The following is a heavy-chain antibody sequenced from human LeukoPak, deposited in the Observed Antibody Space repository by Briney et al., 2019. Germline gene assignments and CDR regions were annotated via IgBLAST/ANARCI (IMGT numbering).Heavy chain of an antibody. CDR2: IYYSGST. CDR1: GDSFSSYY. CDR3: ASGSETWGLLPKFYVDH. V-gene: IGHV4-59*01. D-gene: IGHD1-26*01. Sequence: PSETLSLTCTVSGDSFSSYYWSWIRQPPGKRLEWIGYIYYSGSTDYNPSLKSRVTISIDTSKNQFSLKLSSVTAADTAIYYCASGSETWGLLPKFYVDHWGQGTLVTISS. J-gene: IGHJ4*02.